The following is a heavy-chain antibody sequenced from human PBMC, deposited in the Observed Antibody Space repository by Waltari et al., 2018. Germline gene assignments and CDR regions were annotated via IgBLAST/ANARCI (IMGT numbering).Heavy chain of an antibody. CDR3: ARVTNWNPLGYYYYMDV. CDR2: ISAYNGNT. Sequence: QVQLVQSGAEVKKPGASVKVSCKASGYTFTSYGISWVRQAPGQGLEWMGWISAYNGNTNYAQKLRGRVTMTTDTSTSTAYMELRSLRSDDTAVYYCARVTNWNPLGYYYYMDVWGKGTTVTVSS. J-gene: IGHJ6*03. V-gene: IGHV1-18*01. D-gene: IGHD1-1*01. CDR1: GYTFTSYG.